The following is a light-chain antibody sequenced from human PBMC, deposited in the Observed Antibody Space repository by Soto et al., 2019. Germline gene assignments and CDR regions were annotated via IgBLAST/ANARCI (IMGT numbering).Light chain of an antibody. CDR2: DAS. V-gene: IGKV1-5*01. CDR3: QQYNTYSYT. Sequence: DIQMTQSPSTLSASVGDRVTITCRASQSISPWLAWYQQRPGKAPKLLIYDASSLESGVPSRFSGGGSGTEFTLTISSLQPDDFATYYCQQYNTYSYTFGQGTKLEIK. CDR1: QSISPW. J-gene: IGKJ2*01.